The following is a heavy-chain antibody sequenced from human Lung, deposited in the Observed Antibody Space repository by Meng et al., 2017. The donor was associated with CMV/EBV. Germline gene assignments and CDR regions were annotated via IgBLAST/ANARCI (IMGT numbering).Heavy chain of an antibody. Sequence: SVXVSCKASGGNFGTYAISWVRQAPGQGLEWMGGTIPIFGTASFAQKFQGRVTITTDESTAYMELSSLRSEDAAVYYCARTRYDSSGYDAYYYYAMDVWXQGTTVTVSS. D-gene: IGHD3-22*01. J-gene: IGHJ6*02. CDR1: GGNFGTYA. V-gene: IGHV1-69*05. CDR2: TIPIFGTA. CDR3: ARTRYDSSGYDAYYYYAMDV.